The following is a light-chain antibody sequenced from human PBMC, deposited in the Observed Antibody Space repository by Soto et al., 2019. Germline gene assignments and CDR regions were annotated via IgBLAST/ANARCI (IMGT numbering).Light chain of an antibody. V-gene: IGKV1-5*03. CDR1: QSNSSW. CDR3: QPYQIQWT. J-gene: IGKJ1*01. CDR2: KSS. Sequence: LASQSNSSWLAWYQQKPGKAPKLLIYKSSSLESGVPSFFSGSGSGKAISLTSIGLPADDFAPYFSQPYQIQWTFGQGTKVDIK.